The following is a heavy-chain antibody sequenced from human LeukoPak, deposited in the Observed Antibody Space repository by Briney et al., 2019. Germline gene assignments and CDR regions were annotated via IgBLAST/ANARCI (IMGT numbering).Heavy chain of an antibody. CDR2: ISYDGSNK. J-gene: IGHJ4*02. D-gene: IGHD2-15*01. Sequence: PGRSLRLSCAASGFTFSSYGMHWVRQAPGKGLEWVAVISYDGSNKYYADSVKGRFTISRDNSKNTLYLQMNSLRAEDTAVYYCAKGSGVVVAATPFDYWGQGTLVTVSS. CDR1: GFTFSSYG. V-gene: IGHV3-30*18. CDR3: AKGSGVVVAATPFDY.